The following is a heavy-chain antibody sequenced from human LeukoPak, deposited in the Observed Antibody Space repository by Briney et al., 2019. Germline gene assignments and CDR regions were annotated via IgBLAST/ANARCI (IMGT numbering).Heavy chain of an antibody. CDR1: GGSFSGYY. J-gene: IGHJ3*02. V-gene: IGHV4-34*01. D-gene: IGHD5-18*01. Sequence: PSETLSLTCAVYGGSFSGYYWSWIRQPPGKGLEWIGEINHSGSTNYNPSLKSRVTISVDTSKNQFSLKLSSVTAADTAVYYCARTLRGYSYGDAFDIWGQGTMVTVSS. CDR2: INHSGST. CDR3: ARTLRGYSYGDAFDI.